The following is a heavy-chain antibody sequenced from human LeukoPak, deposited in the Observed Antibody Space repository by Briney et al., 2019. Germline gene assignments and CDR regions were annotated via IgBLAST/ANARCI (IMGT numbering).Heavy chain of an antibody. Sequence: GGSLRLSCAASGFSFKNVWMSWVRQAPGKGLMWVSRINSDESSTSYADSVKGRFTISRDNAKNTLYLQMNSLRAEDTAVYYCARYIVTPGAVDYWGQGTLVTVSS. D-gene: IGHD5-12*01. CDR3: ARYIVTPGAVDY. V-gene: IGHV3-74*01. CDR2: INSDESST. J-gene: IGHJ4*02. CDR1: GFSFKNVW.